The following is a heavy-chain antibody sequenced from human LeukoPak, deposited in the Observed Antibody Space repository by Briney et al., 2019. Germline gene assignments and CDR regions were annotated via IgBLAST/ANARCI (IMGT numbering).Heavy chain of an antibody. Sequence: SETLSLTCAVYGGSFSGYYWSWIRQPPGKGLEWIGEINHSGSTNYNPSLKSRVTISVDTSKNQFSLKLSSVTAADRAVYYCARGKLLRAFDIWGQGTMVTVSS. D-gene: IGHD2-15*01. CDR1: GGSFSGYY. J-gene: IGHJ3*02. CDR3: ARGKLLRAFDI. CDR2: INHSGST. V-gene: IGHV4-34*01.